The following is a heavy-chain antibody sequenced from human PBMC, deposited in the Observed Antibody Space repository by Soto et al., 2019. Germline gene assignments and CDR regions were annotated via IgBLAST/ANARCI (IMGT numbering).Heavy chain of an antibody. J-gene: IGHJ6*02. CDR2: GKSKNDGGTT. CDR3: TTLGYCSGGSCYSDYYYYGMDV. CDR1: NFTFSNAW. Sequence: PWGSLTLSCAASNFTFSNAWKNWGCLPQAQGMGLVGRGKSKNDGGTTGYAAHVKGRVTISRDDSKNTLYLQMNSLKTEDTAVYYCTTLGYCSGGSCYSDYYYYGMDVWGQGTTVTVSS. D-gene: IGHD2-15*01. V-gene: IGHV3-15*07.